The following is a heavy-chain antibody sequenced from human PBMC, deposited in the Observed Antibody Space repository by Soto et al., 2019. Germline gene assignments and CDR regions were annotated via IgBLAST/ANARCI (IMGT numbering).Heavy chain of an antibody. Sequence: QVQLVQSGAEVKKPGSSVKVSCKASGGTFSSYAISWVRQAPGQGLEWMGGIIPIFGTANYAQKFQGRVTITADESTSTAYMELSSLRSEDTAVYYCARSYCSGGSCYSESDYYYYGMDVWGQGITVTVSS. CDR3: ARSYCSGGSCYSESDYYYYGMDV. V-gene: IGHV1-69*01. CDR1: GGTFSSYA. D-gene: IGHD2-15*01. J-gene: IGHJ6*02. CDR2: IIPIFGTA.